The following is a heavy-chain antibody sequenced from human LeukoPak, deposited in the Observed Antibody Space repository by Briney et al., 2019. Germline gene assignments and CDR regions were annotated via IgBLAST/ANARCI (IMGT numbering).Heavy chain of an antibody. CDR2: IIPIFGIA. Sequence: GASVKVSCKASGGTFSSYAISWVRQAPGQGLEWMGRIIPIFGIANYAQKFQGRVTITADKSTSTAYMELSSLRSEDTAVYYCARDDSSGYYVGYWGQGILVTVSS. CDR3: ARDDSSGYYVGY. D-gene: IGHD3-22*01. V-gene: IGHV1-69*04. J-gene: IGHJ4*02. CDR1: GGTFSSYA.